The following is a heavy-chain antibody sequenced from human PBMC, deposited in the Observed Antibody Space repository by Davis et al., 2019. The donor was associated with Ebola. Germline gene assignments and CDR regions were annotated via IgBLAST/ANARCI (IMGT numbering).Heavy chain of an antibody. CDR1: GGSISSYY. J-gene: IGHJ4*03. CDR2: IYYSGST. Sequence: MPSETLSLTCTVSGGSISSYYWSWIRQPPGKGLEWIGYIYYSGSTNYNPSLKRRVTISVDTSKNQFYLRLNSVTAADTAVYYCARGRGQWLASYFDYWGQGTLVTVSS. CDR3: ARGRGQWLASYFDY. D-gene: IGHD6-19*01. V-gene: IGHV4-59*01.